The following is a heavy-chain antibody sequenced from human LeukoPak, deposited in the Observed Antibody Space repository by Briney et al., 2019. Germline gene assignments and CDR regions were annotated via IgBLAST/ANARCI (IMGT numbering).Heavy chain of an antibody. CDR3: ARAQGRDGYNGILEY. V-gene: IGHV4-34*01. J-gene: IGHJ4*02. CDR1: GGSFSGYY. Sequence: SETLSLTCAVYGGSFSGYYWTWIRQPPGKGLEWIGKINPSGSTNYNPSLKSRVTISVDTSKNQFSLKLSSVTAADTAVFYCARAQGRDGYNGILEYWGQGALVTVSS. CDR2: INPSGST. D-gene: IGHD5-24*01.